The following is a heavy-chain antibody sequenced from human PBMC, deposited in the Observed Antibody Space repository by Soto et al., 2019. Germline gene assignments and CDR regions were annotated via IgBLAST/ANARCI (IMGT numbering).Heavy chain of an antibody. CDR2: TYHSGST. J-gene: IGHJ4*02. CDR1: GGSISSSNW. Sequence: QVQLQESGPGLVKPSGTLSLTCAVSGGSISSSNWWSWVRPPPGKGLERIGATYHSGSTNYNPPLXSXATISVDKSKNQFSLKLSSVTAAVPAVYYCASDESPWGQGTLVTVSS. V-gene: IGHV4-4*02. CDR3: ASDESP.